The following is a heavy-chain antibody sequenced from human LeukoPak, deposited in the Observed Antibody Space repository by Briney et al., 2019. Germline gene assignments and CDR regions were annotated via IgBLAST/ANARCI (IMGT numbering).Heavy chain of an antibody. Sequence: GGSLRLSCAASGFTFSSHWMHWVRQAPGKGLVWVSRINTDGSTTSYADSVRGRFTISRDNAKNTVYLQMNSLRADDTTVYYCARVLIAATGGDYWGQGTLVTVFS. V-gene: IGHV3-74*01. D-gene: IGHD6-13*01. CDR3: ARVLIAATGGDY. J-gene: IGHJ4*02. CDR1: GFTFSSHW. CDR2: INTDGSTT.